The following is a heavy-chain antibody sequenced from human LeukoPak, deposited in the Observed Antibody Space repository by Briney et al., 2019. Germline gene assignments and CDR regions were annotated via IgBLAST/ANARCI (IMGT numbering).Heavy chain of an antibody. Sequence: PSETLSLTCAVSGGSLSGYCWSWIRQPPGKGLEWIGEINHSGSTNYSPSLKSRVTISVDTSKNQFSLKLSSVTAADTAVYYCARAGGLWFGELLTWGQGTLVTVSS. V-gene: IGHV4-34*01. CDR3: ARAGGLWFGELLT. D-gene: IGHD3-10*01. CDR1: GGSLSGYC. CDR2: INHSGST. J-gene: IGHJ5*02.